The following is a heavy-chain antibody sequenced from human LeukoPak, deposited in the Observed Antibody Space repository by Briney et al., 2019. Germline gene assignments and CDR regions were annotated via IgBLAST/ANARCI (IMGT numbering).Heavy chain of an antibody. CDR1: GFTFSSYA. CDR2: ISGSGGST. CDR3: AKDKKDYRDHNDY. V-gene: IGHV3-23*01. J-gene: IGHJ4*02. Sequence: GGSLRLSCAASGFTFSSYAMSWVRQAPGKGLEWVSAISGSGGSTYYADSVKGRFTISRDNSKNTLYLQMNSLRAEDTAVYYRAKDKKDYRDHNDYWGQGTLVTVSS. D-gene: IGHD4-17*01.